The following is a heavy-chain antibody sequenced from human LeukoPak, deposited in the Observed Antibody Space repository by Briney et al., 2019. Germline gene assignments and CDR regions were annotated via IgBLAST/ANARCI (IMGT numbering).Heavy chain of an antibody. V-gene: IGHV3-48*03. J-gene: IGHJ4*02. Sequence: PGGSLRLSCAASGFTFSSYEMNWVRQAPGKGLEWVSYISSSGSNKYYADSVKGRFTISRDNAKNSLYLQMNSLRVEDTAVYYCARAHREWSVLDYWGQGTLVTVSS. CDR3: ARAHREWSVLDY. CDR2: ISSSGSNK. D-gene: IGHD3-3*01. CDR1: GFTFSSYE.